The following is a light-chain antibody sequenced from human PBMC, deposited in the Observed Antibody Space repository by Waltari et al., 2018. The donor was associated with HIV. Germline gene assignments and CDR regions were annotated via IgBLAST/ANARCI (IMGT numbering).Light chain of an antibody. CDR2: DDS. CDR1: KIGTKS. V-gene: IGLV3-21*02. CDR3: QVWHSKSDHVV. J-gene: IGLJ2*01. Sequence: SYVLTQAPAVSVAPGQTASISCGGDKIGTKSGPWYQQKPGQALVLVVYDDSDRPSGIPGRFSGFNSGNTATLTISRVEAGDEADYCGQVWHSKSDHVVFGGGTKVTVL.